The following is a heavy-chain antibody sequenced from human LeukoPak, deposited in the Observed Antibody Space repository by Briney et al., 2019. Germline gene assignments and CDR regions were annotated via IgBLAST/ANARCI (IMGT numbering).Heavy chain of an antibody. J-gene: IGHJ4*02. V-gene: IGHV1-69*01. CDR3: SRLRGYSYGYADY. CDR1: GGTFSSYA. CDR2: IIPIFGTA. Sequence: SVKVSCKASGGTFSSYAISWVRQAPGQGLEWMGGIIPIFGTANYAQKFQGRVTITADESTSTAYMELSSLRAEDTAVYYCSRLRGYSYGYADYWGQGTLVTVSS. D-gene: IGHD5-18*01.